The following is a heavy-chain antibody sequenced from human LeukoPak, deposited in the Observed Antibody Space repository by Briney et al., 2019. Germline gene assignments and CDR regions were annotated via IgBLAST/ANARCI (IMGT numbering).Heavy chain of an antibody. CDR1: GFTFSSYS. CDR2: ISSSSSTI. Sequence: GGSLRLSCAASGFTFSSYSMNWVRQAPGKGLEWVSYISSSSSTIYYADSVKGRFTISRDNAKNSLYLQMNSLRAEDTAVYYCARGLVPAPGVNRWFDPWGQGTLVTVSS. CDR3: ARGLVPAPGVNRWFDP. J-gene: IGHJ5*02. D-gene: IGHD6-19*01. V-gene: IGHV3-48*01.